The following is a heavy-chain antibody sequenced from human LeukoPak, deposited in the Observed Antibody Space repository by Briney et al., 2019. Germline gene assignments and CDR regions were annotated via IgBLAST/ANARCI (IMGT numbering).Heavy chain of an antibody. Sequence: SETLSLTCTVSGGSISRDYWSWIRQPPGKGLEWIGYIYYTGSTNYNPSLKSRVTISVDTSKNQFSLKLSSVTAADTAVYYCARGMSSSAPDAFDIWGQGTMVTVSS. D-gene: IGHD6-13*01. CDR2: IYYTGST. V-gene: IGHV4-59*01. CDR3: ARGMSSSAPDAFDI. J-gene: IGHJ3*02. CDR1: GGSISRDY.